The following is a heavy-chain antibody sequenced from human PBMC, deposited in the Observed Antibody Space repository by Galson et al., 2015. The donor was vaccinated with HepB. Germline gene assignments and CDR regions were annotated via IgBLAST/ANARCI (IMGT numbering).Heavy chain of an antibody. J-gene: IGHJ6*02. CDR2: ISGDDGNT. CDR1: GGTFYSYA. CDR3: ARQSPTEDTEVVPTTIVRSDYYGMDV. D-gene: IGHD2-2*02. V-gene: IGHV1-18*01. Sequence: SVKVSCKASGGTFYSYAISWVRQAPGQGLEWMGWISGDDGNTDYAQKAQGRVIMTTDTSTNTVYMQLTSLRSDDTAVYYCARQSPTEDTEVVPTTIVRSDYYGMDVWGQGTTVTVSS.